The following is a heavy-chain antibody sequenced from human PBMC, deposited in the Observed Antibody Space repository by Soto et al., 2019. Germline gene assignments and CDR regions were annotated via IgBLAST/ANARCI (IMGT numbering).Heavy chain of an antibody. D-gene: IGHD3-22*01. V-gene: IGHV4-30-4*01. J-gene: IGHJ5*02. CDR1: GGSITSVDYY. CDR3: ARTYYYDTKTTMFDP. Sequence: SETLSLTCTVSGGSITSVDYYWSWLRQSPGKGPEWIGFFYHNGATDYNPSLARRATISADTSKNQFSLRLTSVTAADTAVYYCARTYYYDTKTTMFDPWGQGTLVTVSS. CDR2: FYHNGAT.